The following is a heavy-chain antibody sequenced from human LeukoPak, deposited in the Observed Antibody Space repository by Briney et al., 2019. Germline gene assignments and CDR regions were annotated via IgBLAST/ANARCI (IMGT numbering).Heavy chain of an antibody. Sequence: GGSLRLSCAASGFSFSSFGMHWVHQAPGKGLEWVALIWYDGTNKYYADSVGGRFTISRNNSNNTLYLQINSLRAEDTAVYYCARSTWCGGDCYPDYWGQGTLVTVSS. CDR1: GFSFSSFG. V-gene: IGHV3-33*01. D-gene: IGHD2-21*02. CDR2: IWYDGTNK. CDR3: ARSTWCGGDCYPDY. J-gene: IGHJ4*02.